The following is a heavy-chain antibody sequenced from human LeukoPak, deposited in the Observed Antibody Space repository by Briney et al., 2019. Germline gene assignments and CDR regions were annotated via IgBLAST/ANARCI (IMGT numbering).Heavy chain of an antibody. CDR2: ISYDGSNK. Sequence: GRSLRLSCAASGFTFSSYAMHWVRQAPGKGLEWVAVISYDGSNKYYADSVKGRFTISRDNSKNTLYLQMNSLRAEDTAVYYCARAPSTRLGMDVWGKGTTVTVSS. D-gene: IGHD6-25*01. V-gene: IGHV3-30*04. CDR3: ARAPSTRLGMDV. J-gene: IGHJ6*04. CDR1: GFTFSSYA.